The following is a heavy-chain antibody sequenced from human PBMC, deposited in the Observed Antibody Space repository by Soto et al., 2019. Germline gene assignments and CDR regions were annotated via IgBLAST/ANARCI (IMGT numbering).Heavy chain of an antibody. Sequence: QVQLVESGGGVVQPGRSLRLSCAASGFTFSSYGMHWVRQAPGKGLEWVAVIWYDGSNKYYADSVKGRFTISRDNSKNTLYLQRNSLRAEDTAVYYCAREGSATSYATRTRSGLDYWGQGTLFTVSS. V-gene: IGHV3-33*01. J-gene: IGHJ4*02. CDR3: AREGSATSYATRTRSGLDY. D-gene: IGHD1-26*01. CDR2: IWYDGSNK. CDR1: GFTFSSYG.